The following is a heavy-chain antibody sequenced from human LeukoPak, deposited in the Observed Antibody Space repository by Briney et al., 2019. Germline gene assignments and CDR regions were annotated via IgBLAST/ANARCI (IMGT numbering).Heavy chain of an antibody. CDR2: IYYSGST. D-gene: IGHD3-22*01. V-gene: IGHV4-59*01. CDR3: ASGDDYYDSSGYLS. CDR1: GGSISSYY. Sequence: PSETLSLTCTVSGGSISSYYWSWIRQPPGKGLEWIGYIYYSGSTNYNPSLKSRVTISVDTSKNQFSLKLSSVTAADTAVYYCASGDDYYDSSGYLSWGQGTLVTVSS. J-gene: IGHJ4*02.